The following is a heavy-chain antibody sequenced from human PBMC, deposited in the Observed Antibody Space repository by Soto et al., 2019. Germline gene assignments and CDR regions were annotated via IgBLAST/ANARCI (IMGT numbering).Heavy chain of an antibody. J-gene: IGHJ4*02. CDR3: AKVGATRSYFDY. CDR1: GFTFTSYT. CDR2: ISPTSSYI. Sequence: VQLVESGGGLVKPGGSLRLSCAASGFTFTSYTMNWVRQAPGKGLEWVSSISPTSSYIYYADSVKGRFTISRDNAKNSLYLQMNSLRAEDTAVYYCAKVGATRSYFDYWGQGTLVTVSS. D-gene: IGHD1-26*01. V-gene: IGHV3-21*01.